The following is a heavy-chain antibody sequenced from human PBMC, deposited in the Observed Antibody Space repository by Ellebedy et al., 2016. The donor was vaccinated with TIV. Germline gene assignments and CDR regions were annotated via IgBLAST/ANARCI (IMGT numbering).Heavy chain of an antibody. CDR1: GFTFSTYS. Sequence: GESLKISXAASGFTFSTYSMNWVRQAPGKGLEWVSYISSRSDTIYYADSVKGRFTISRDNAKNSLSLQMNRLRDEDTAIYHCAISTGYYYVEYWGQGTLVTVSS. J-gene: IGHJ4*02. D-gene: IGHD3-22*01. CDR2: ISSRSDTI. CDR3: AISTGYYYVEY. V-gene: IGHV3-48*02.